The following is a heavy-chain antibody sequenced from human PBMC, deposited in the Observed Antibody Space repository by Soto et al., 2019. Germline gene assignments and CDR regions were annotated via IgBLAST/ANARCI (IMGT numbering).Heavy chain of an antibody. CDR3: ATRFYTSGVFSDF. CDR1: GASISRYY. CDR2: LYNTGST. Sequence: PSETLSLTCTVSGASISRYYWSWIRQSPGKGLEWIGYLYNTGSTIYNPSLKSRVTISVDTSKNQFSLKMNSVTAADTAVYYCATRFYTSGVFSDFCGQGILVTVSS. D-gene: IGHD2-2*02. J-gene: IGHJ4*02. V-gene: IGHV4-59*01.